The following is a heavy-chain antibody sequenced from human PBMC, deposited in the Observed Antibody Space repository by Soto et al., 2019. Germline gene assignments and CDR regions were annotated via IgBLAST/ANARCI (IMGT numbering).Heavy chain of an antibody. CDR1: GFTFGSYW. J-gene: IGHJ4*02. CDR3: ARAGYCGPGCYYYFDY. Sequence: EVQLVESGGGLVQPGGSLRLSCAVSGFTFGSYWMNWVRLIPGKGLEWVAYIKPDGSATYYVDYVKGRFTISRDNAKNSLYLPLNSLRVEDTSVYYCARAGYCGPGCYYYFDYWGQGTLVTVSS. CDR2: IKPDGSAT. D-gene: IGHD2-21*02. V-gene: IGHV3-7*01.